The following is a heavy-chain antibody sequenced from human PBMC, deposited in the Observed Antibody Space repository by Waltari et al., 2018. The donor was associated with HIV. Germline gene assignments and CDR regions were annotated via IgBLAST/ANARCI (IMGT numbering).Heavy chain of an antibody. CDR3: ANADSGRLDY. J-gene: IGHJ4*02. D-gene: IGHD1-26*01. CDR2: ISWDGTSK. V-gene: IGHV3-43D*03. Sequence: EVQLVESGGAVVQPGGYLRLSCAASGFKFYDFGMHWVRQTPGKGLEWVALISWDGTSKYYADSVKGRFSISRDNNKNSLYLQMNTLRSEDTALYFCANADSGRLDYWGQGTLVTVSS. CDR1: GFKFYDFG.